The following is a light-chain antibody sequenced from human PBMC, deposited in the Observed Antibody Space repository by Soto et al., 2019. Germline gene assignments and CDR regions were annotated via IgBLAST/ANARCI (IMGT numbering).Light chain of an antibody. Sequence: DIQMTQSPSTLSASVGDRVTITCRASQTISTWLAWYQQRPGKAPKLLIYDVSRLESGVPSRFSGSGSGTEFTLTISSLQPDDSATYYCQQYNTFWTFGQGTKGDIK. V-gene: IGKV1-5*01. CDR1: QTISTW. CDR3: QQYNTFWT. CDR2: DVS. J-gene: IGKJ1*01.